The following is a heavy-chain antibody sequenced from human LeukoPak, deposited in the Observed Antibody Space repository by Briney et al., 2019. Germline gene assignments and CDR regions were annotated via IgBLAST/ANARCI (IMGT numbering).Heavy chain of an antibody. CDR2: IQHDGSEQ. V-gene: IGHV3-7*01. CDR1: GFSFSSYW. CDR3: ATPARGGSALP. D-gene: IGHD6-19*01. Sequence: GGSLRLSCAASGFSFSSYWMSWVRQAPGKGLEWVANIQHDGSEQYYVDSVKGRFTISRDNTKKSLFLQINSLRAEDTAVYYCATPARGGSALPWGQGTPVTVSS. J-gene: IGHJ5*02.